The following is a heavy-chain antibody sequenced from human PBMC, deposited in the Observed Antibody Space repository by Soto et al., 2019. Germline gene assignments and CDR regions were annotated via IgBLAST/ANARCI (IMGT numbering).Heavy chain of an antibody. V-gene: IGHV1-18*01. D-gene: IGHD2-15*01. CDR1: GYTFTSYG. Sequence: ASVKVSCKASGYTFTSYGISWVRQAPGQGLEWMGWISAYNGNTNYAQKLQGRVTMTTDTSTSTAYMELRSLRSDDTAVYYCARSVVVVAATWASLGHWYFDLWGRGTLVTVSS. CDR2: ISAYNGNT. CDR3: ARSVVVVAATWASLGHWYFDL. J-gene: IGHJ2*01.